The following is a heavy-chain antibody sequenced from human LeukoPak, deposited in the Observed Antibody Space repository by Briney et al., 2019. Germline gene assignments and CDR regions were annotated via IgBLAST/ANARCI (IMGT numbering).Heavy chain of an antibody. V-gene: IGHV4-59*12. J-gene: IGHJ4*02. D-gene: IGHD5-18*01. CDR3: AREGDTTTLFLDY. CDR2: LYYRWSI. CDR1: GGPLRSCY. Sequence: NPSETLSLTCSVWGGPLRSCYWIWLPQPPGKGLEGIGYLYYRWSINYNLCLKSRDNLSGDTSKNLFSLKLSSVTAADTAVYYCAREGDTTTLFLDYWGQGTLVTVSS.